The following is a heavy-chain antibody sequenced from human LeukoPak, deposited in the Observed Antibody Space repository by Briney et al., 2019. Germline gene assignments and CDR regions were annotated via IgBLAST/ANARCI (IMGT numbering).Heavy chain of an antibody. D-gene: IGHD6-13*01. Sequence: GASVKVSCKASGYTFTGYYMHWVRQAPGQGLEWMGWINPNSGGTNYAQKFQGRVTMTRDTSISTAYMELSRLRSDDTAVYYCARDHSSSWYYYYYYGMDVWGQGTTVTVSS. V-gene: IGHV1-2*02. CDR3: ARDHSSSWYYYYYYGMDV. CDR2: INPNSGGT. CDR1: GYTFTGYY. J-gene: IGHJ6*02.